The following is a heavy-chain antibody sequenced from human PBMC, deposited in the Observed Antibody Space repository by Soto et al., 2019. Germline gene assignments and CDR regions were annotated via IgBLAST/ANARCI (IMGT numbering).Heavy chain of an antibody. J-gene: IGHJ4*02. CDR3: AKQRDIVVVVAGTNY. V-gene: IGHV3-23*01. CDR1: GFTFSSYA. Sequence: GGSLRLSCAASGFTFSSYAMSWVRQAPGKGLEWVSAISGSGGSTYYADSVKGRFTISRDNSKNTLYLQMNSLRSEDTAVDYCAKQRDIVVVVAGTNYWGQGTLVTVSS. CDR2: ISGSGGST. D-gene: IGHD2-15*01.